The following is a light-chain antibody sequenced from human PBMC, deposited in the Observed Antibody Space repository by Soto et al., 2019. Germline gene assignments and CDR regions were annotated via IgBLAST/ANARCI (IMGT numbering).Light chain of an antibody. CDR2: AAS. CDR1: QGISSC. Sequence: DMQMTQSPSSVPAPVGDRVTITCRASQGISSCLAWYQQKPGKAPKLLIYAASSLQSGVPSRFSGSGSGTDFTLTISSLHPEDFATYYCQHANSFPITFGQGTRLLIK. CDR3: QHANSFPIT. J-gene: IGKJ5*01. V-gene: IGKV1-12*01.